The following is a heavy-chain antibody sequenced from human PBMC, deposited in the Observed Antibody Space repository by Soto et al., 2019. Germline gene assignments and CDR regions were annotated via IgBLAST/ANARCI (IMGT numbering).Heavy chain of an antibody. D-gene: IGHD2-15*01. CDR2: IKSKIDGGTT. CDR1: GFIFSNAW. CDR3: TTTLNCSGGSCWQGYFDY. Sequence: EVQLVESGGGLVKPGGSLRLSCAASGFIFSNAWMNWVRQAPGKGLEWVGRIKSKIDGGTTDYAAPVKGRFTISSDDSENTLYLQMNSLKSEDTAVYYWTTTLNCSGGSCWQGYFDYWGQGSLVTVSS. V-gene: IGHV3-15*07. J-gene: IGHJ4*02.